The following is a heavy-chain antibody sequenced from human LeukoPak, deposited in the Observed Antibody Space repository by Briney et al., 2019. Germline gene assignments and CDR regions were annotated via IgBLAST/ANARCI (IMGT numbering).Heavy chain of an antibody. J-gene: IGHJ4*02. Sequence: GGSLRLSCAASGFTFSSYGMHWVRQAPGKGLEWVAVIWYDGSNKYYADSVKGRFTISRDNSKNTLYLQMNSLRAEDTAVYYCAKDGMSVGATFDYWGQGTLVTVSS. CDR2: IWYDGSNK. CDR1: GFTFSSYG. CDR3: AKDGMSVGATFDY. V-gene: IGHV3-30*02. D-gene: IGHD1-26*01.